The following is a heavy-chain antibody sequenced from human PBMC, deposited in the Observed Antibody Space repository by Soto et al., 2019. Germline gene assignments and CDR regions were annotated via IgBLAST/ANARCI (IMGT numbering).Heavy chain of an antibody. CDR3: ARGIATGQLDP. CDR2: INPDNGNT. CDR1: GDTFSSYS. V-gene: IGHV1-3*01. D-gene: IGHD2-15*01. J-gene: IGHJ5*02. Sequence: ASVKVSCKASGDTFSSYSISWVRQAPGQGLEWMGWINPDNGNTKSSQKFQDRVIITRDTSASTAYMDLSSLRSEDTAVYYCARGIATGQLDPWGQGTLVTVSS.